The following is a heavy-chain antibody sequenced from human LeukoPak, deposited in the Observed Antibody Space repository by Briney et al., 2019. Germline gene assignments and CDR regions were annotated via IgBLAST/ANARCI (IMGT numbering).Heavy chain of an antibody. CDR2: ISSNGGST. Sequence: GESLKISCSASGFTFSSYAMHWVRQAPGKGLEYVSAISSNGGSTYHADSVKGRFTISRDNSKNTLYLQMSSLRAEDTAVYYCVKDLYDSSGYYYRSFDYWGQGTLVTVSS. CDR3: VKDLYDSSGYYYRSFDY. J-gene: IGHJ4*02. V-gene: IGHV3-64D*09. CDR1: GFTFSSYA. D-gene: IGHD3-22*01.